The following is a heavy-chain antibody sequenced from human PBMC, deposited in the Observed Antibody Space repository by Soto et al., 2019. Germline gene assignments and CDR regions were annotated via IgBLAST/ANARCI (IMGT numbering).Heavy chain of an antibody. D-gene: IGHD3-3*01. V-gene: IGHV3-23*01. CDR1: GFTFSNYA. Sequence: GGSLRLSCAASGFTFSNYAMSWVRQAPGKGLEWVSAISSSGDSTHYADTVKGRFTISRDNSEKTLYLQMNSLKAGDSAIYYCAKDRITWSGYYGAFDIWGQGTMVTVSS. CDR2: ISSSGDST. CDR3: AKDRITWSGYYGAFDI. J-gene: IGHJ3*02.